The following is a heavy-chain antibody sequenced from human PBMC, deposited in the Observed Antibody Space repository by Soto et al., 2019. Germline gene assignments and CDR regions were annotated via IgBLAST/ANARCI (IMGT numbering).Heavy chain of an antibody. D-gene: IGHD6-19*01. CDR1: GFPFSSYG. CDR3: AKDAALGIAVAVPDFDY. V-gene: IGHV3-30*18. CDR2: ISYDGSNK. Sequence: GGSLRLSCASSGFPFSSYGMHWVRQAPGKGLEWVAVISYDGSNKYYADSVKGRFTISRDNSKNTLYLQMNSLRAEDTAVYYCAKDAALGIAVAVPDFDYWGQGTLVTVSS. J-gene: IGHJ4*02.